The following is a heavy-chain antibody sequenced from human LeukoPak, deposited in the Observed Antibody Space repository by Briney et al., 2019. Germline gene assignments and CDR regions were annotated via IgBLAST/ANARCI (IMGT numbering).Heavy chain of an antibody. CDR3: ARFALYGDPNSDG. CDR1: GYSFHSFA. V-gene: IGHV1-18*01. D-gene: IGHD4-17*01. J-gene: IGHJ4*02. Sequence: ASVKVSCKASGYSFHSFAINWVRQAPGQGLEWMGWISAYNGNTNYAQKLQGRVTTTTDTSTSTAYMELRSLRSDDTAVYYCARFALYGDPNSDGWGQGTLVTVSS. CDR2: ISAYNGNT.